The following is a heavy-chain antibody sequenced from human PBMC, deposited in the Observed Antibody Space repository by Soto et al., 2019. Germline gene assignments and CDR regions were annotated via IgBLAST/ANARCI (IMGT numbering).Heavy chain of an antibody. Sequence: ASVKVSCKASGYTFTSYAMHWVRQAPGQRLEWMGWINAGSGNTGYAQKFQGRVTMTRNTSISTAYMELSSLRSEDTAVYYCARGQEYLGAFDIWGQGTMVTVSS. J-gene: IGHJ3*02. V-gene: IGHV1-8*02. CDR3: ARGQEYLGAFDI. CDR2: INAGSGNT. CDR1: GYTFTSYA.